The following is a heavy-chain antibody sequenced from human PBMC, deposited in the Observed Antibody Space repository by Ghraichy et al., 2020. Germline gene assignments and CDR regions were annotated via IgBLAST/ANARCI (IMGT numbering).Heavy chain of an antibody. CDR2: IYYSGST. J-gene: IGHJ5*02. V-gene: IGHV4-30-4*01. CDR3: ARDYWGYGSGSYKVVWFDP. CDR1: GGSISSGDYY. Sequence: SETLSLTCTVSGGSISSGDYYWSWIRQPPGKGLEWIGYIYYSGSTYYNPSLKSRVTISVDTSKNQFSLKLSSVTAADTAVYYCARDYWGYGSGSYKVVWFDPWGQGTLVTVSS. D-gene: IGHD3-10*01.